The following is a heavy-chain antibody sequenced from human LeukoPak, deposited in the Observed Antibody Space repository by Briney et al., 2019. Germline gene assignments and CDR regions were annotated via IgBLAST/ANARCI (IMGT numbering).Heavy chain of an antibody. CDR3: ATDRTYYDFLSGLYYYYYYMDV. CDR1: GFTFSSYA. CDR2: ISGSGGST. J-gene: IGHJ6*03. Sequence: GGSLRLSCAASGFTFSSYAMSWVRQAPGKGLEWVSAISGSGGSTYYADSVKGRFTISRDNSKNTLYLQMNSLRAEDTAVYYCATDRTYYDFLSGLYYYYYYMDVWGKGTTVTVSS. V-gene: IGHV3-23*01. D-gene: IGHD3-3*01.